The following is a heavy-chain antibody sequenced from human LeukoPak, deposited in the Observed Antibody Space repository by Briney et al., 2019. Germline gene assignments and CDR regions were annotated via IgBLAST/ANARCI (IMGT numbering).Heavy chain of an antibody. CDR3: ARARRRGAFDY. D-gene: IGHD4/OR15-4a*01. CDR2: IYYSGST. V-gene: IGHV4-59*12. CDR1: GGSISSYY. Sequence: SETLSLTCTVSGGSISSYYWSWIRQPPGKGLEWIGYIYYSGSTNYNPSLKSRVTISVDTSKNQFSLKLSSVTAADTAVYYCARARRRGAFDYWGQGTLVTVSS. J-gene: IGHJ4*02.